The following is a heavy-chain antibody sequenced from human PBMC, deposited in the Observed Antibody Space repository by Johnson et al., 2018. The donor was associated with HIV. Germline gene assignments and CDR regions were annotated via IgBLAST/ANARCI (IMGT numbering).Heavy chain of an antibody. CDR1: GFTFSTHG. V-gene: IGHV3-30*02. Sequence: QVQLVESGGGVVQPGGSLRLSCAASGFTFSTHGMNWVRQAPGRGLEWVAFIGYDGSNKYYADSVKGRFTISRDNSKNTLYLQMNSLRAEDTAVQYWGRALQGLLPWDAFDIWGQGTMVTVSS. CDR3: GRALQGLLPWDAFDI. D-gene: IGHD2-21*01. CDR2: IGYDGSNK. J-gene: IGHJ3*02.